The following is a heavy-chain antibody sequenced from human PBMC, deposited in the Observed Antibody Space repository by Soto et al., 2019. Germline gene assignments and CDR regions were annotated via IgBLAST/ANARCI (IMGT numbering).Heavy chain of an antibody. CDR1: GWSCSSYW. CDR3: ARASEYQLLLREVWFDP. Sequence: KSSEEGSGWSCSSYWRSRYHQKHGKGLEWMGIIYPGDSDTRYSPSFQGQVTISADKSISTAYLQWSSLKASDTAMYYCARASEYQLLLREVWFDPWGQGTLVTVSS. D-gene: IGHD2-2*01. CDR2: IYPGDSDT. V-gene: IGHV5-51*07. J-gene: IGHJ5*02.